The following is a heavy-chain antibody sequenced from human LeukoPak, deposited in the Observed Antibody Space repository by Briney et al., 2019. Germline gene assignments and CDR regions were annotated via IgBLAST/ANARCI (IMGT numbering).Heavy chain of an antibody. CDR3: ARRTTGTGPFDY. CDR2: IYYRGST. CDR1: GGSISSYY. V-gene: IGHV4-59*08. J-gene: IGHJ4*02. Sequence: TASETLSLTCTVSGGSISSYYWSWIRQPPGKGLEWIAYIYYRGSTNYNPSLKSRVTISVDTSKDQFSLKLSSVTAADTAVYYCARRTTGTGPFDYWGQGTLVTVSS. D-gene: IGHD1-1*01.